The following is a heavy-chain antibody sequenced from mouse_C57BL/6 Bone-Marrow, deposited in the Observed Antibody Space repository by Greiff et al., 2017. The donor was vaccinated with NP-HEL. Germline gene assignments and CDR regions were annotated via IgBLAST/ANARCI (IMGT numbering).Heavy chain of an antibody. CDR2: INPYNGGT. Sequence: LQQSGPVLVKPGASVKMSCKASGYTFTDYYMNWVKQSHGKSLEWIGVINPYNGGTSYNQKFKGKATLTVDKSSSTAYMELNSLTSEDSAVYYCARYWERYYFDYWGQGTTLTVSS. CDR1: GYTFTDYY. V-gene: IGHV1-19*01. J-gene: IGHJ2*01. CDR3: ARYWERYYFDY. D-gene: IGHD4-1*01.